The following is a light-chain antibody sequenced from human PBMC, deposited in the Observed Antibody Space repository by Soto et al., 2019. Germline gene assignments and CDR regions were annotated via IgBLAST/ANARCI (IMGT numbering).Light chain of an antibody. V-gene: IGKV1-39*01. Sequence: DIPMTQSPSSLSASVEDRVTIACRASQSISKYLNWYQQKPGKAPNLLIYTASTLQIGVPSRFSCSGSCTDFTLTISSLQPEDFTTYYCQQSISTPYTFGQGTKLEIK. CDR1: QSISKY. CDR2: TAS. J-gene: IGKJ2*01. CDR3: QQSISTPYT.